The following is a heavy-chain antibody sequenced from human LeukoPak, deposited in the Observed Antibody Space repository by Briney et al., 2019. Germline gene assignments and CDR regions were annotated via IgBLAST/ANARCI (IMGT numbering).Heavy chain of an antibody. CDR2: ISWNSGSI. D-gene: IGHD3-10*01. Sequence: GGSLRLSCAASGFTFDDYAMHWVRQAPGKGLEWVSGISWNSGSIGYADSVKGRFTISRDNAKNSLYLQMNSLRAEDTAVYYCARDGAYGSGSYYDYWGQGTLVTVSS. CDR1: GFTFDDYA. CDR3: ARDGAYGSGSYYDY. V-gene: IGHV3-9*01. J-gene: IGHJ4*02.